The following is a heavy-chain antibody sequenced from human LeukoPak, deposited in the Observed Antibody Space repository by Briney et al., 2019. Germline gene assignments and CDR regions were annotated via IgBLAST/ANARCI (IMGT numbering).Heavy chain of an antibody. CDR1: GYTFISYY. CDR3: ARAHLHYGDSIHDLDY. J-gene: IGHJ4*02. D-gene: IGHD4-17*01. V-gene: IGHV1-46*01. Sequence: GASVKVSCKASGYTFISYYMHWVRQAPGQGLEWMGIIHPSGGSTSYAQKFQGRVTMTRDTSTSTVYMELSSLRSEDTAVYYWARAHLHYGDSIHDLDYWGQGTLVTVSS. CDR2: IHPSGGST.